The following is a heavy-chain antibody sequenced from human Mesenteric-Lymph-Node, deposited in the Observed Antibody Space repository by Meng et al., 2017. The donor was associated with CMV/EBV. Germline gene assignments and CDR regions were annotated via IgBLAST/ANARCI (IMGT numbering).Heavy chain of an antibody. V-gene: IGHV1-3*01. D-gene: IGHD6-13*01. CDR3: ARGSSTWYEVPIDY. J-gene: IGHJ4*02. CDR1: GYTFTSYA. CDR2: INAGNGNT. Sequence: SGYTFTSYAMQWVRQAPGQRLEWMGWINAGNGNTKYSQKFQDRVTITWDTSARTAYMDLSSLRSEDTAVYFCARGSSTWYEVPIDYWGQGTLVTVSS.